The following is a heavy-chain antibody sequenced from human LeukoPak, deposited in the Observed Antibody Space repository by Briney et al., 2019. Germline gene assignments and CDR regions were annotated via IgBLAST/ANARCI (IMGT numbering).Heavy chain of an antibody. V-gene: IGHV3-23*01. CDR2: VTGSSSKT. CDR3: AKDRSSTTSCSNY. Sequence: PGGSLRLSCAASGFTFDDYGMSWVRQAPGKGLEWVSGVTGSSSKTYNADSVKGRFTISRDNSKNMLYLEMNSLRVEDTATYYCAKDRSSTTSCSNYWGRGTLVTVSS. D-gene: IGHD2-2*01. J-gene: IGHJ4*02. CDR1: GFTFDDYG.